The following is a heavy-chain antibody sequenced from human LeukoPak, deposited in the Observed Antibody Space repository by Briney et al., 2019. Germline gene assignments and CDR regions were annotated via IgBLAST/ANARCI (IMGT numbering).Heavy chain of an antibody. J-gene: IGHJ4*02. D-gene: IGHD2/OR15-2a*01. CDR3: ASNPPFYDGDFDY. Sequence: GGSLRVSCVVSGFSVSSSYINWVRQAPGKGLEWVSVIYSGGSTFYADSVKDRFTISRDNSENTVYLQMNSLRAEDTAVYYCASNPPFYDGDFDYWGQGTLVTVSS. CDR1: GFSVSSSY. V-gene: IGHV3-53*01. CDR2: IYSGGST.